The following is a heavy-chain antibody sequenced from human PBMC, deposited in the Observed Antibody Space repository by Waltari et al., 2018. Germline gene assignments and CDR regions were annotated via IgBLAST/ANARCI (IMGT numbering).Heavy chain of an antibody. Sequence: EVQLVESGGGLVQPGGSLRLSCAASGFTFSSYWMHWVRQAPGKGLVGVSRINSDGSSTSYADSVKGRFTISRDNAKNTLYLQMNSLRAEDTAVYYCARVTVNLGYYYYYGMDVWGQGTTVTVSS. V-gene: IGHV3-74*01. D-gene: IGHD4-17*01. CDR1: GFTFSSYW. CDR3: ARVTVNLGYYYYYGMDV. J-gene: IGHJ6*02. CDR2: INSDGSST.